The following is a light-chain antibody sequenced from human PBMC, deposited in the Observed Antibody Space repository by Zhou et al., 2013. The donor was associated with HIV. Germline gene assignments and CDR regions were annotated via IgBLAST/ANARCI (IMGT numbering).Light chain of an antibody. CDR3: QQYGSSPQT. CDR2: GAS. Sequence: ELVLTQSPGTLSLSPGDRVTLSCRASQSVSSDYLAWYQQRPGQAPRFLIYGASSRATGIPDRFSGSGSGTDFTLTISRLEPEDFAVYYCQQYGSSPQTFGQGTKVEIK. V-gene: IGKV3-20*01. J-gene: IGKJ1*01. CDR1: QSVSSDY.